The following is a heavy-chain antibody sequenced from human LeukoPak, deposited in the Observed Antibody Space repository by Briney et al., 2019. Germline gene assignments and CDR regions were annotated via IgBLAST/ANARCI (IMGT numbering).Heavy chain of an antibody. CDR2: INPNSGGT. V-gene: IGHV1-2*02. Sequence: VASVKVSCKASGYTFTGYYMHWVRQAPGQGLEWMGWINPNSGGTNYAQKFRGRVTMTRDTSISTAYMELSRLRSDDTAVYYCARGYYGSGTLLDYWGQGTLVTVSS. D-gene: IGHD3-10*01. CDR3: ARGYYGSGTLLDY. J-gene: IGHJ4*02. CDR1: GYTFTGYY.